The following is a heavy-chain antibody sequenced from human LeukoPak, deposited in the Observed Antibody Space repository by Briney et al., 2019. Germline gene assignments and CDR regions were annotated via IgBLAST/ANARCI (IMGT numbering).Heavy chain of an antibody. CDR2: IDPSGGST. CDR1: GYTFTTYY. CDR3: ARLSQQTFDI. Sequence: EASVKVSCKASGYTFTTYYMHWVRQAPGQGFEWMGIIDPSGGSTSYAQKFQGRVTMTRDTSTSTVYMELSSLRSDDTAVYYCARLSQQTFDIWGQGTLVTVSS. J-gene: IGHJ3*02. V-gene: IGHV1-46*01.